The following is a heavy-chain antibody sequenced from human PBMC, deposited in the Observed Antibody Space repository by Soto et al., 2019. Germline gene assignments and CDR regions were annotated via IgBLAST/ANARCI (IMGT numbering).Heavy chain of an antibody. CDR1: VFTFSSYA. Sequence: WWSLRLSCSASVFTFSSYAMHWFRQAPGKGLEWVAVISYDGSNKYYADSVKGRFTISRDNSKNTLYLQMNSLRAEDTAVYYCTRDSYEDYYFDYWGQGTQVTVSS. V-gene: IGHV3-30-3*01. D-gene: IGHD4-17*01. CDR2: ISYDGSNK. J-gene: IGHJ4*02. CDR3: TRDSYEDYYFDY.